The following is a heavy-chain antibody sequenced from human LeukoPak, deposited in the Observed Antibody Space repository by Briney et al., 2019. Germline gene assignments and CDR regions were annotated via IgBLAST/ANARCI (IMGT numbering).Heavy chain of an antibody. D-gene: IGHD5-24*01. Sequence: PGGSLRLSCSASGFTFSSYSMNWVRQAPGRGLEWVSYITSSSDAIYHADSVKGRFTISRDNAKNSLYLQMNSLRAEDTAVYYCARRNRDGYNSFDYWGQGTLVTVSS. V-gene: IGHV3-48*04. J-gene: IGHJ4*02. CDR3: ARRNRDGYNSFDY. CDR1: GFTFSSYS. CDR2: ITSSSDAI.